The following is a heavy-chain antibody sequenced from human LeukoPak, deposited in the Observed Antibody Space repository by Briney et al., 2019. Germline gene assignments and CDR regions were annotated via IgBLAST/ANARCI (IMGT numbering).Heavy chain of an antibody. CDR3: ATYRQVLLPFES. V-gene: IGHV3-23*01. D-gene: IGHD2-8*02. CDR2: IFPSGGEI. CDR1: GFPFSTFA. Sequence: GGSLGLSCAASGFPFSTFAMIWVRPPPGKGLEWVSSIFPSGGEIHYADSVRGRFTISRDNSKSTLSLQMNSLRAEDTAIYYCATYRQVLLPFESWGQGTLVTVSS. J-gene: IGHJ4*02.